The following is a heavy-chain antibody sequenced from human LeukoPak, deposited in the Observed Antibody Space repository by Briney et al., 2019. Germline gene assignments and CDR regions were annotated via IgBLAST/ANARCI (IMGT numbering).Heavy chain of an antibody. CDR1: GFTFSNYW. J-gene: IGHJ4*02. CDR2: IKQDGSEK. D-gene: IGHD6-19*01. CDR3: ARGSSSGWYFFDY. Sequence: GGSLRLSCATSGFTFSNYWMSWVRQAPGKGLEWVANIKQDGSEKYYMDSVVGRFTISRDNARNSMYLQMNSLRAEETAVYYCARGSSSGWYFFDYWGQGTLVTVSS. V-gene: IGHV3-7*01.